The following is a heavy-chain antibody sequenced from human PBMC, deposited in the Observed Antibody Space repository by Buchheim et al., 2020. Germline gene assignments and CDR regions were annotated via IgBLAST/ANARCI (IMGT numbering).Heavy chain of an antibody. Sequence: QVQLQESGPGLVKPSQTLSLTCTVSGGSITSDNYYWSWIRQHPGKGLEWIGYIYYIGSTYYNPSLKSRVTISVDTSKNQFSLKLSSVTAADTAVYYCASELVLAVAGNRPWAWGQGTL. J-gene: IGHJ5*02. CDR3: ASELVLAVAGNRPWA. D-gene: IGHD6-19*01. V-gene: IGHV4-31*03. CDR1: GGSITSDNYY. CDR2: IYYIGST.